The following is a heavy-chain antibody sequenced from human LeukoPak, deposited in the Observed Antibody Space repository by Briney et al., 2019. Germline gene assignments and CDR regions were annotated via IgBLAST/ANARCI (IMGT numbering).Heavy chain of an antibody. CDR3: ARGDDILTGYYNEIDY. CDR1: GFTFSSYA. D-gene: IGHD3-9*01. Sequence: GGSLRLSCAASGFTFSSYAMHWVRQAPGKGLEWVAVISYDGSNKYYADSVKGRFTISRDNSKNTLYLQMNSLRAEDTAVYYCARGDDILTGYYNEIDYWGQGTLVTVSS. CDR2: ISYDGSNK. V-gene: IGHV3-30*04. J-gene: IGHJ4*02.